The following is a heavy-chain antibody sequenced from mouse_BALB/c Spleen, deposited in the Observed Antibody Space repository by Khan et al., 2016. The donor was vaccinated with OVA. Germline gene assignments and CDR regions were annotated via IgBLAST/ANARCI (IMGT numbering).Heavy chain of an antibody. J-gene: IGHJ4*01. CDR3: ARRISYYAMDY. Sequence: QIQLVQSGPELKKPGETAKISCKASGYTFTNYGMNWVKQAPGKGLKWMGWINTYTGEPTYADDFKGRFAFSLETSASTAYLQINNLKNEDTATYFCARRISYYAMDYWGQGTSVTVSS. V-gene: IGHV9-3-1*01. D-gene: IGHD2-4*01. CDR1: GYTFTNYG. CDR2: INTYTGEP.